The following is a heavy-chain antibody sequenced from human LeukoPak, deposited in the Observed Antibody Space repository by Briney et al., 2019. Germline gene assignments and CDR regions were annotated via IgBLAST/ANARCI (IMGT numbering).Heavy chain of an antibody. D-gene: IGHD7-27*01. CDR1: GYTFTNYD. CDR2: MNPKSGNA. J-gene: IGHJ4*02. Sequence: ASVKVSCKTSGYTFTNYDINWVRQATGQVLEWMGWMNPKSGNAGSAQRFQGRVTLTRDTSISTAYMELSSLRSEDTAVYYCARVWGSIDYWGQGTLVTVSS. V-gene: IGHV1-8*01. CDR3: ARVWGSIDY.